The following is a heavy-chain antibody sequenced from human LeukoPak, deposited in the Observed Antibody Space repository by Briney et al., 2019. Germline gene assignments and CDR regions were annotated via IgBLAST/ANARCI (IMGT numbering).Heavy chain of an antibody. CDR1: GFTFSSYS. CDR2: ISSSSSYI. J-gene: IGHJ4*02. CDR3: ARSLMTTSYYFDY. D-gene: IGHD4-11*01. Sequence: PGGSLRLSCAASGFTFSSYSMNWVRQAPGKGLEWVSSISSSSSYIYYADSVKGRFTISRDNAKNSLYLQMNSLRAEDTAVYYCARSLMTTSYYFDYWGQGTLVTVSS. V-gene: IGHV3-21*01.